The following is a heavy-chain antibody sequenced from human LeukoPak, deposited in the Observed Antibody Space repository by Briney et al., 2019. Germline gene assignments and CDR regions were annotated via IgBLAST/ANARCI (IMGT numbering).Heavy chain of an antibody. CDR1: GGSFSGYY. CDR2: INHSGST. J-gene: IGHJ6*03. V-gene: IGHV4-34*01. CDR3: ARGYYDFWSGYLGPDYYYYMDV. D-gene: IGHD3-3*01. Sequence: SETLSLTCAVYGGSFSGYYWSWIRQPPGKGLEWIGEINHSGSTNYNPSLKSRVTISVDTSKNQFSLKLSSVTAADTAVYYCARGYYDFWSGYLGPDYYYYMDVWGKGTTVTVSS.